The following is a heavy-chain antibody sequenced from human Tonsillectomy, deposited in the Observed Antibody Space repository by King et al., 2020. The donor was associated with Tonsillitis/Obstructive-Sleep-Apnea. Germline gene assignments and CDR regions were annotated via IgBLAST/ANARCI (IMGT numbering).Heavy chain of an antibody. V-gene: IGHV1-46*01. Sequence: VQLVQSGAEVKKPGASVKVSCKASGYTFTSYYMHWVRQAPGQGLEWMGIINPSGGSTSYAQKFQGRVTMTRDTSTSTVYMELSSLRSEDTAVYYCARDRGGYYYGSGGGMDVWGKGTTVTVSS. J-gene: IGHJ6*03. CDR1: GYTFTSYY. CDR3: ARDRGGYYYGSGGGMDV. D-gene: IGHD3-10*01. CDR2: INPSGGST.